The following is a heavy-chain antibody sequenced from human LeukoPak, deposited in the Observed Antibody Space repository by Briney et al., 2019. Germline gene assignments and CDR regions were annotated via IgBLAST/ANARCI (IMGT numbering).Heavy chain of an antibody. V-gene: IGHV3-21*01. CDR2: ISSSSSYI. CDR3: ARWGESYDYVWGSYRYRDAFDI. J-gene: IGHJ3*02. Sequence: PGGSLRLSCAASGFTFSSYSMNWVRQAPGKGLEWVSSISSSSSYIYYADSVKGRFTISRDNAKNSLYLQMNSLRAEDTAVYYCARWGESYDYVWGSYRYRDAFDIWGQGTMVTVSS. D-gene: IGHD3-16*02. CDR1: GFTFSSYS.